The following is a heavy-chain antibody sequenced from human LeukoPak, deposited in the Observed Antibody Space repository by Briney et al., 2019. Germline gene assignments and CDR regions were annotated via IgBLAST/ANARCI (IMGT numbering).Heavy chain of an antibody. V-gene: IGHV1-69*13. CDR1: GGTFSSYA. J-gene: IGHJ4*02. Sequence: EASVKVSCKASGGTFSSYAISWVRQAPGQGLEWMGGIIPIFGTANYAQKLQGRVTITADESTSTAHMELSSLRSEDTAVYYCARVDGSGTSWDYWGQGTLVTVSS. D-gene: IGHD3-10*01. CDR3: ARVDGSGTSWDY. CDR2: IIPIFGTA.